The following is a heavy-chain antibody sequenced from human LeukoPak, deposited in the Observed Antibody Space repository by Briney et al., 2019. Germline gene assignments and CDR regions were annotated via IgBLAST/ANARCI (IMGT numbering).Heavy chain of an antibody. CDR1: GYSFVLYG. CDR2: TSPYSENT. V-gene: IGHV1-18*01. CDR3: AREEDYGIFVNVDY. D-gene: IGHD3-16*01. J-gene: IGHJ4*02. Sequence: AAVKVSCKPSGYSFVLYGISWVRQAPAQGPEWMGWTSPYSENTKYAEKFQGRVTMTTDTSTSTVYMELRSLRSDDTAVYYCAREEDYGIFVNVDYWGQGTLVTVSS.